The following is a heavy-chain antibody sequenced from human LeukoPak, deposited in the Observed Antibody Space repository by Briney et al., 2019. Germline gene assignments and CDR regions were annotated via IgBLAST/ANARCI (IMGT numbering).Heavy chain of an antibody. CDR1: GFTFSSYS. CDR2: ISSSSSYI. J-gene: IGHJ4*02. D-gene: IGHD6-19*01. Sequence: GGSLRLSCAASGFTFSSYSMNWVRQAPGKGLEWVSSISSSSSYIYYADSVKGRFTISRDNAKNSLYLQMNSLRAEDTAVYYCARGHGSGWYVSGYRGQGTLVTVSS. CDR3: ARGHGSGWYVSGY. V-gene: IGHV3-21*01.